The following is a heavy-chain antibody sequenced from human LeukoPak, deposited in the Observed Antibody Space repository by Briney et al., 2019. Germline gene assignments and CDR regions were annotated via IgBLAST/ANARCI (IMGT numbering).Heavy chain of an antibody. CDR3: ARGGILTGYYWYWFDP. D-gene: IGHD3-9*01. J-gene: IGHJ5*02. CDR1: GGTFSSYA. CDR2: IIPIFGTA. V-gene: IGHV1-69*06. Sequence: GASVKVSCKASGGTFSSYAISWVRQAPGQGLEWMGGIIPIFGTANYAQKFQGRVTITADKSTSTAYMELSSLRSEDTAVYYCARGGILTGYYWYWFDPWGQGTLVTVSS.